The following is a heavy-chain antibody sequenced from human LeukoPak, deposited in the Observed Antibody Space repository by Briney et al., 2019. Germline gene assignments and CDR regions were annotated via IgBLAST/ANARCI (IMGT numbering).Heavy chain of an antibody. CDR3: AREMWVARSGFDI. Sequence: SETLSLTCSVYDGSLYEYYWSWFRQSPGKGLEWIGEVSHGGGTNYNWSLESRVTISVDKSKNQFSLMVTSVTAAGTAIYYCAREMWVARSGFDIWAQGTVVTVSS. CDR2: VSHGGGT. D-gene: IGHD3-3*01. CDR1: DGSLYEYY. V-gene: IGHV4-34*01. J-gene: IGHJ3*02.